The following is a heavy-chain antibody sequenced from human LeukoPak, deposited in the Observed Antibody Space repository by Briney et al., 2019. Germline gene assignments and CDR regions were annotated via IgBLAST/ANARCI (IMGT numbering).Heavy chain of an antibody. J-gene: IGHJ4*02. CDR2: ISYDGSNK. CDR3: ARAIVGSSCFDY. CDR1: GFTFSSYA. D-gene: IGHD6-13*01. V-gene: IGHV3-30-3*01. Sequence: PGRSLRLSCAASGFTFSSYAMHWVRQAPGKGLEWVAVISYDGSNKYYADSVKGRFTISRDNSKNTLYLQMNSLRAEDTAVYYCARAIVGSSCFDYWGQGTLVTVSS.